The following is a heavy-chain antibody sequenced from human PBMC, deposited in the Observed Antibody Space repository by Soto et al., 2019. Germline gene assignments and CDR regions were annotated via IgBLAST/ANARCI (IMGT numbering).Heavy chain of an antibody. D-gene: IGHD2-21*02. Sequence: SQTLSLTCAISGDSVSSNSAAWNWIRQSPSRGLEWLGRTYYRSKWYNDYAVSVYSRITINPDTSKNQFSLQLNSVTPEDTAVYYCALSGLRVVTACPTPNWGQGTLVTVSS. CDR2: TYYRSKWYN. CDR3: ALSGLRVVTACPTPN. J-gene: IGHJ4*02. V-gene: IGHV6-1*01. CDR1: GDSVSSNSAA.